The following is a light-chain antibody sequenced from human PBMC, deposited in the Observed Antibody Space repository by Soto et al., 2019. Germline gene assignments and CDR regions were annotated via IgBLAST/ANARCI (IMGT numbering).Light chain of an antibody. Sequence: DIQMTQPPSSLSASVGDRVTVTCRASQSIDTYLNWYQQRPGQAPKLLIYVASTLQSGVPSRFSGSESGTHFTLTISSLQPEDFATYYCQQNQDIPPTFGQGTRVERK. CDR2: VAS. CDR3: QQNQDIPPT. J-gene: IGKJ1*01. CDR1: QSIDTY. V-gene: IGKV1-39*01.